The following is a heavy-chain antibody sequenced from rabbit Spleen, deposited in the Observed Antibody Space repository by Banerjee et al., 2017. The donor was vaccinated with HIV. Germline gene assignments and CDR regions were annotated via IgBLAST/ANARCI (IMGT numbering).Heavy chain of an antibody. CDR1: GFSFSSGYD. J-gene: IGHJ6*01. CDR2: IYAGSSGST. D-gene: IGHD8-1*01. Sequence: QQLVESGGGLVKPGASLTLTCKVSGFSFSSGYDMCWVRQAPGKGLEWIACIYAGSSGSTYYASWAKGRFTISKTSSTTVTLQMTSLTAADTATYFCVRDCNTYYPDLWGQGTLVTVS. V-gene: IGHV1S40*01. CDR3: VRDCNTYYPDL.